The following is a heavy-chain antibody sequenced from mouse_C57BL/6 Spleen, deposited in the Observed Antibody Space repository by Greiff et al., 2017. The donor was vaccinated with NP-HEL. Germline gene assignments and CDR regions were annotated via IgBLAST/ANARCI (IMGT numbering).Heavy chain of an antibody. CDR3: ARSDLLTGY. Sequence: QVQLKESGPELVKPGASVKISCKASGYAFSSSWMNWVKQRPGKGLEWIGRIYPGDGDTNYNGKFKGKATLTADKSSSTAYMQLSSLTSEDSAVYFCARSDLLTGYWGQGTTLTVSS. J-gene: IGHJ2*01. D-gene: IGHD2-1*01. CDR2: IYPGDGDT. V-gene: IGHV1-82*01. CDR1: GYAFSSSW.